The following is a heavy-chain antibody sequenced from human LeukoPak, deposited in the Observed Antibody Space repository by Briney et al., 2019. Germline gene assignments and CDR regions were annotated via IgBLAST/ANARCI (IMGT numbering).Heavy chain of an antibody. CDR1: AGSISSSSHH. CDR3: VRHDGRGGATMGALDS. V-gene: IGHV4-39*01. J-gene: IGHJ4*02. Sequence: ETLSLTCTVSAGSISSSSHHWGWIRQSPGKGLEWIGSIYYGRTTYYNPSLNSRVTISVVTSKNQFSLQLNSVTAADTAVYYCVRHDGRGGATMGALDSWGQGSLVTVSS. CDR2: IYYGRTT. D-gene: IGHD5-12*01.